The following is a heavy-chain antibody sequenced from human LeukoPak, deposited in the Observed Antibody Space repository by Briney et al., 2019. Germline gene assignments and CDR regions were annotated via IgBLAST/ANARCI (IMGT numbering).Heavy chain of an antibody. D-gene: IGHD6-6*01. CDR2: ISGSGDST. J-gene: IGHJ4*02. CDR1: GFTFSSYA. Sequence: GGSLRLSCAASGFTFSSYAMSWVRQAPGKGLEWVSAISGSGDSTYYADSVKGRFPISRDNSKNTLYLQMNSLRAEDTAVYYCAPSVSSSPYFDYWGQGTLVTVSS. V-gene: IGHV3-23*01. CDR3: APSVSSSPYFDY.